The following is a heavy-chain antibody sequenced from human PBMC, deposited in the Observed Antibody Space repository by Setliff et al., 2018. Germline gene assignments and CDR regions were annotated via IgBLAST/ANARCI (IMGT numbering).Heavy chain of an antibody. D-gene: IGHD2-21*01. J-gene: IGHJ6*03. CDR2: IYYTGIT. V-gene: IGHV4-39*07. CDR3: ARGLEGEDYFYYMDV. Sequence: PSETLSLTCTVSGDSINSYPYYWGWIRQPPGKGLEWIGNIYYTGITYYNPSLKSRVTMSVDKSKNRFSLKLTSVTAADTAVYYCARGLEGEDYFYYMDVWGKGNTVTVSS. CDR1: GDSINSYPYY.